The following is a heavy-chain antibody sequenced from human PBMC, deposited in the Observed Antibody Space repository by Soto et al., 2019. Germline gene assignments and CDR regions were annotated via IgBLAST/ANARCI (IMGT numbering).Heavy chain of an antibody. CDR2: ISYDGSYQ. CDR3: AKDEISKTIRGDAFNF. CDR1: GFAFRSHG. J-gene: IGHJ3*01. D-gene: IGHD1-7*01. Sequence: GRSPRPSCSAPGFAFRSHGLHRVRHGPGKGLEWVAVISYDGSYQYYVDSVKGRFTISRDNSKNTLYLQMNSLRAEDTAVYYCAKDEISKTIRGDAFNFWGQGTMVTASS. V-gene: IGHV3-30*18.